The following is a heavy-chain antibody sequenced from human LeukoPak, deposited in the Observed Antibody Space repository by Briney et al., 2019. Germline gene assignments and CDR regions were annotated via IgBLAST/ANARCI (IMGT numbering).Heavy chain of an antibody. CDR3: ARLTTYYDILTGSGGPDYFDY. J-gene: IGHJ4*02. D-gene: IGHD3-9*01. CDR2: IYYSGST. V-gene: IGHV4-39*01. CDR1: GGSISSSSYY. Sequence: PSETLSLTCAVSGGSISSSSYYWGWIRQPPGKGLEWIGSIYYSGSTYYNPSLKSRVTISVDTSKNQFSLKLSSVTAADTAVYYCARLTTYYDILTGSGGPDYFDYWGQGTLVTVSS.